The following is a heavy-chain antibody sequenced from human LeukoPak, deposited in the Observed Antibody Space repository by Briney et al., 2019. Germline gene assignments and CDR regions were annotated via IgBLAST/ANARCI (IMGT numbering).Heavy chain of an antibody. D-gene: IGHD3-22*01. J-gene: IGHJ4*02. CDR2: ISGSGGST. CDR3: AKPQAMIADFDY. Sequence: GVLRLSCAASGFTFSSYAMSWVRQAPGKGLEWVSAISGSGGSTYYADSVKGRFTISRDNSKNTLYLQMNSLRAEDTAAYYCAKPQAMIADFDYWGRGTLVTVSS. V-gene: IGHV3-23*01. CDR1: GFTFSSYA.